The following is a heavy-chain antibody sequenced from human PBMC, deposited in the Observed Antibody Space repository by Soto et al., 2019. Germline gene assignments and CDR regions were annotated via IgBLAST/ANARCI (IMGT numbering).Heavy chain of an antibody. D-gene: IGHD5-18*01. V-gene: IGHV4-34*01. CDR3: ARGRMWIQHDY. CDR2: INHSGST. CDR1: GGSFSGYY. Sequence: QVQLQQWGAGLLKPSETLSLTCAVYGGSFSGYYWSWIRQPPGKGLEWIGEINHSGSTNYNPSLKSRVTISVDTSKNQFSLKLSSVTAADTAVYYCARGRMWIQHDYWGQGTLVTVSS. J-gene: IGHJ4*02.